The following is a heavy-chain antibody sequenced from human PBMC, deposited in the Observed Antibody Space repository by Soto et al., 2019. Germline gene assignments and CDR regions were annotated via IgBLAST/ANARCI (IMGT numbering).Heavy chain of an antibody. D-gene: IGHD3-22*01. CDR1: GYTFTSYG. Sequence: GASVKVSCKASGYTFTSYGISWVRQAPGQGLEWMGWISPYNGNTNYAQKFQGRVTITADESTSTAYMELSSLRSEDTAVYYCARDGSPYYYDSSGYYRWFDPWGQGTLVTAPQ. V-gene: IGHV1-18*01. J-gene: IGHJ5*02. CDR2: ISPYNGNT. CDR3: ARDGSPYYYDSSGYYRWFDP.